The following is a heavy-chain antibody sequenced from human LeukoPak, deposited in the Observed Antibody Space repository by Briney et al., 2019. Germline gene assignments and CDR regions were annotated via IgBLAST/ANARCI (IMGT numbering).Heavy chain of an antibody. CDR1: GFTFSSYS. CDR3: ARDYSSGWYGVKTDYYYYYYGMDV. V-gene: IGHV3-21*01. Sequence: GGSLRLSCAASGFTFSSYSMNWVRQAPGKGLEWVSSISSSSSYIYYADSVKGRFTISRDNAKNSLYLQMNSLRAEDTAVYHCARDYSSGWYGVKTDYYYYYYGMDVWGQGTTVTVSS. J-gene: IGHJ6*02. CDR2: ISSSSSYI. D-gene: IGHD6-19*01.